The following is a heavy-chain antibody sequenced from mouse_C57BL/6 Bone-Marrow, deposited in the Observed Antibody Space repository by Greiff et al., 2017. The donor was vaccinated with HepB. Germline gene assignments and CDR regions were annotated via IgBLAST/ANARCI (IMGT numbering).Heavy chain of an antibody. CDR3: ARRTLNWGSGFAY. V-gene: IGHV1-55*01. Sequence: VQLQQSGAELVKPGASVKMSCKASGYTFTSYWITWVKQRPGQGLEWIGDIYPGSGSTNYNEKFKSKATLTVDTSSSTAYMQLSSLTSEDSAVYYCARRTLNWGSGFAYWGQGTLVTVSA. CDR2: IYPGSGST. CDR1: GYTFTSYW. D-gene: IGHD4-1*01. J-gene: IGHJ3*01.